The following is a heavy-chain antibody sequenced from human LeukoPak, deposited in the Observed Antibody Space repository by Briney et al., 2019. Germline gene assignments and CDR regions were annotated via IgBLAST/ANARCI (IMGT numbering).Heavy chain of an antibody. J-gene: IGHJ5*02. Sequence: PSETLSLTCAVYGGSFSGYYWSWIRQPPGKGLEWIGEINHSGSTNYNPSLKSRVTISVDTSKNKFSLKLSSVTAADTAVYYCARRRITIFGVVNNWFDPWGQGTLVTVSS. CDR3: ARRRITIFGVVNNWFDP. CDR2: INHSGST. CDR1: GGSFSGYY. V-gene: IGHV4-34*01. D-gene: IGHD3-3*01.